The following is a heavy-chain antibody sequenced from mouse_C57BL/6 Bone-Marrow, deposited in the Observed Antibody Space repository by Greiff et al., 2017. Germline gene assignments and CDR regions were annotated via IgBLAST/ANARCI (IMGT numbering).Heavy chain of an antibody. CDR3: AREGFTVGDY. V-gene: IGHV1-42*01. Sequence: VQLQQSGPELVKPGASVKISCKASGYSFTGYYMNWVKQSPEKSLEWIGEINPSTGGTTYNQKFKAKATLTVDKSSSTAYMQLKSLTSEDSAVYYCAREGFTVGDYWGQGTTLTVSS. D-gene: IGHD1-1*01. J-gene: IGHJ2*01. CDR2: INPSTGGT. CDR1: GYSFTGYY.